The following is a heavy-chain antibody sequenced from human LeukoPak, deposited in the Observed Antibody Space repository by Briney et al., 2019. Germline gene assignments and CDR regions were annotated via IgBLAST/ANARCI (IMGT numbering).Heavy chain of an antibody. CDR2: LWFDGSHQ. CDR3: ARDGNYFDTTPNWFDT. D-gene: IGHD3-22*01. V-gene: IGHV3-33*01. CDR1: GFTFRTYG. J-gene: IGHJ5*02. Sequence: GGSLRLSCAASGFTFRTYGMHWVRQTPGKGLEWVAFLWFDGSHQYYADSVRGRFIISRDNSNNTLYLQMNSLRADDTAVYYCARDGNYFDTTPNWFDTWGQGTLVTVSS.